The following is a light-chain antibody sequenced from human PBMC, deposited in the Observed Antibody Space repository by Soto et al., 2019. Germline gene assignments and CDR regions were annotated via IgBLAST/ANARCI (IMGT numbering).Light chain of an antibody. J-gene: IGLJ1*01. Sequence: QSALTQPASVSGSPGQSITISCTGTSSDVGSYNLVSWYQQHPGKAPKPMIYEGSKRPSGVSNRFSGSKSGNTASLTISGLQAEDEADYYCCSYAGSSTFVFGTGPKVTVL. CDR2: EGS. V-gene: IGLV2-23*03. CDR3: CSYAGSSTFV. CDR1: SSDVGSYNL.